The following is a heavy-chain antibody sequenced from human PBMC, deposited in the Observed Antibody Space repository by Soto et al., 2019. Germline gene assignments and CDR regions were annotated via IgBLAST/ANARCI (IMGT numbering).Heavy chain of an antibody. Sequence: SLRLSCAASGFTFDDYAMHWVRQAPGKGLEWVSGISWNSGSIGYADSVKGRFTISRDNAKNSLYLQMNSLRAEGTALYYCAKDIRGITEYGMDVWGQGTTVTVSS. D-gene: IGHD3-10*01. CDR1: GFTFDDYA. J-gene: IGHJ6*02. V-gene: IGHV3-9*01. CDR3: AKDIRGITEYGMDV. CDR2: ISWNSGSI.